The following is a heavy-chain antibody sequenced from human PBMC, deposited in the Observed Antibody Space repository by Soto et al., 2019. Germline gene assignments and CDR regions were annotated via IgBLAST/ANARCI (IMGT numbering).Heavy chain of an antibody. Sequence: PGGSLRLSCAASGFTFSSYGMHWVRQAPGKGLEWVAVIWYDGSNKYYADSVKGRFTISRDNSKNTLYLQMNSLRAEDTAVYYCARYGGDYVPGHYWGQGTLVTVSS. J-gene: IGHJ4*02. D-gene: IGHD4-17*01. V-gene: IGHV3-33*01. CDR1: GFTFSSYG. CDR2: IWYDGSNK. CDR3: ARYGGDYVPGHY.